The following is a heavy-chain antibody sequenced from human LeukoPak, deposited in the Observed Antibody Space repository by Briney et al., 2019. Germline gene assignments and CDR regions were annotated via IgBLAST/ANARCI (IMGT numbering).Heavy chain of an antibody. CDR2: VYYSGST. CDR1: GYSISSGYY. D-gene: IGHD3-10*01. V-gene: IGHV4-61*05. J-gene: IGHJ6*03. CDR3: ARGGGYYYYMDV. Sequence: KSSETLSLTCTVSGYSISSGYYWGWIRQPPGKGLEWIGYVYYSGSTNYNPSLKSRVTISVDTSKNQFSLKLSSVTAADTAVYYCARGGGYYYYMDVWGKGTTVTVSS.